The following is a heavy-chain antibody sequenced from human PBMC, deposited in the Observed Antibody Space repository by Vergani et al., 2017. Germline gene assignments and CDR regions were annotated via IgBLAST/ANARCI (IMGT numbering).Heavy chain of an antibody. V-gene: IGHV3-23*01. CDR1: GFTFSSYA. D-gene: IGHD3-22*01. CDR2: ISGSGGST. Sequence: EVQLLESGEGLVQPGGSLRLSCAASGFTFSSYAMSWVRQAPGKGLEWVSAISGSGGSTYYADSVKGRFTISRDNSKNTLYLQMNSLRAEDTAVYYCAKLSNLGSSGYYYGYWYFDLWGRGTLVTVSS. CDR3: AKLSNLGSSGYYYGYWYFDL. J-gene: IGHJ2*01.